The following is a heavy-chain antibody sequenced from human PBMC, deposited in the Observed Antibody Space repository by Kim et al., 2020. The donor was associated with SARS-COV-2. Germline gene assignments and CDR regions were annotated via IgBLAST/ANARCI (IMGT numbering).Heavy chain of an antibody. D-gene: IGHD3-10*01. J-gene: IGHJ5*02. CDR2: YDGSNK. V-gene: IGHV3-30*18. CDR3: AKDSGA. Sequence: YDGSNKYYADSVKGRFTISRDNSKNTLYLQMNSLRAEDTAVYYCAKDSGAWGQGTLVTVSS.